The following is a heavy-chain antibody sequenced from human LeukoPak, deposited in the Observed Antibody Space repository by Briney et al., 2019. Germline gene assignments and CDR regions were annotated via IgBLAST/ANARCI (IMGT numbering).Heavy chain of an antibody. Sequence: GESLKISRKGSGYSFTSYWIGWVRQMPGKGLEWIGIIYPGDSDTRYSPSFQGQVTISADKSISTAYLQWSSLKASDTAMYYCARDYSDYVGAFDIWGQGTMVTVSS. D-gene: IGHD4-11*01. V-gene: IGHV5-51*01. J-gene: IGHJ3*02. CDR1: GYSFTSYW. CDR3: ARDYSDYVGAFDI. CDR2: IYPGDSDT.